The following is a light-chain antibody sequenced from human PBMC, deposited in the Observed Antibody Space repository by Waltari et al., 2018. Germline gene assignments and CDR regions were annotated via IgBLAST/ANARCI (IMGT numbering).Light chain of an antibody. Sequence: QSALTQPASVSGSPGQSITISCTGTSSDLGGYNFVSWYQQHPGKAPKLMIYDVSNRPSGISNRFSGSKSGNTASLTISGLQAEDEADYYCSSFRSSYIPVVFGGGTKLTVL. V-gene: IGLV2-14*03. CDR3: SSFRSSYIPVV. J-gene: IGLJ2*01. CDR1: SSDLGGYNF. CDR2: DVS.